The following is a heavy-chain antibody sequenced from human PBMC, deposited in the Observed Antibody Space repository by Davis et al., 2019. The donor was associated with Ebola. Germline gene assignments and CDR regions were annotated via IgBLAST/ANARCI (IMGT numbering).Heavy chain of an antibody. CDR3: TKSLDIVVVPAFDGMDV. CDR1: GFTFSSYG. V-gene: IGHV3-30*18. J-gene: IGHJ6*02. CDR2: ISYDGSNK. D-gene: IGHD2-2*03. Sequence: GGSLRLSCAASGFTFSSYGMHWVRQAPGKGLEWVAVISYDGSNKYYADSVKGRFTISRDNSKNTLYLQMNSLRAEDTAVYYCTKSLDIVVVPAFDGMDVWGQGTTVTVSS.